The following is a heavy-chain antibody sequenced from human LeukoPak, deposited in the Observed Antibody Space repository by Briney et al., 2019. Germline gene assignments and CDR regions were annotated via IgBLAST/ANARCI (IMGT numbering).Heavy chain of an antibody. V-gene: IGHV4-39*07. J-gene: IGHJ4*02. CDR3: ARGVVYRYSSSWYDY. CDR2: INHSGST. D-gene: IGHD6-13*01. Sequence: SETLSLTCTVSGGSIVTSRYYWGWVRQPPGKGLEWIGKINHSGSTNYNPSLKSRVTISVDTSKNQFSLKLSSVTAADTAAYYCARGVVYRYSSSWYDYWGQGTLVTVSS. CDR1: GGSIVTSRYY.